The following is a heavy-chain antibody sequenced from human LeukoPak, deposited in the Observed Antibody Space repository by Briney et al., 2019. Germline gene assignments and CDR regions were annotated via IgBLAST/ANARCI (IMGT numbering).Heavy chain of an antibody. CDR2: ISGSGSDM. D-gene: IGHD3-10*01. CDR1: GFGFSDSY. V-gene: IGHV3-11*04. J-gene: IGHJ5*02. Sequence: GGSLRLSCVVSGFGFSDSYMTWIRQTPGKGLEWLAYISGSGSDMYYADSVKGRFTISRDNSKNTLYLQMNSLRAEDTAVYYCAKLMVRGVITLENWFDPWGQGTLVTVSS. CDR3: AKLMVRGVITLENWFDP.